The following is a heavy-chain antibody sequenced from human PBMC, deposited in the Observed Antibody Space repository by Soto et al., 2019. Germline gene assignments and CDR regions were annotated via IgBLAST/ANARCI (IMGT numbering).Heavy chain of an antibody. D-gene: IGHD3-9*01. Sequence: EVQLVESGGNLVQPGGSLRLSCAASRFTFSNFEMHWVRQAPGKGLEWVSYINTAGSTKYYAESVKGRFTISRDNARNSLFLQMNSLRAEDTAVYYCARAECSSPDCLTAYYSYGLDVWGQGSTVTVSS. CDR3: ARAECSSPDCLTAYYSYGLDV. V-gene: IGHV3-48*03. J-gene: IGHJ6*02. CDR2: INTAGSTK. CDR1: RFTFSNFE.